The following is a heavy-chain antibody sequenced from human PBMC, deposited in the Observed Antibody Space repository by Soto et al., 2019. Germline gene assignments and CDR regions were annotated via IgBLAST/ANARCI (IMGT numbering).Heavy chain of an antibody. CDR2: IYSGGST. V-gene: IGHV3-53*01. CDR3: ARDSGPLGTPLDAFDI. J-gene: IGHJ3*02. D-gene: IGHD7-27*01. CDR1: GFTVSSNY. Sequence: GGSLRLSCAASGFTVSSNYMSWVRQAPGKGLEWVSVIYSGGSTYYADSVKGRFTISRDNSKNTLYLQMNSLRAEDTAVYYCARDSGPLGTPLDAFDIGGQGTMVTVSS.